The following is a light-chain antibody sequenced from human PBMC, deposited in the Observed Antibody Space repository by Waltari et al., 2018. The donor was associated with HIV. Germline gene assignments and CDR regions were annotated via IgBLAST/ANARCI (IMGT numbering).Light chain of an antibody. J-gene: IGLJ3*02. Sequence: QSVLTQPPSASGTPGQRVPISCSGSPSNIGSNYISWYQQLPGTAPKLLINRSNQRPPGVPDRFSGSKSGTSASLAISGLRSEDEADYACAAWDDSLGGWVFGGGTKLTVL. CDR1: PSNIGSNY. V-gene: IGLV1-47*01. CDR2: RSN. CDR3: AAWDDSLGGWV.